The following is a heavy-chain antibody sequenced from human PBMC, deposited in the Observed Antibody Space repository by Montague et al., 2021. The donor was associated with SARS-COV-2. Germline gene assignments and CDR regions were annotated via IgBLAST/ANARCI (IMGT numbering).Heavy chain of an antibody. V-gene: IGHV4-59*01. CDR2: IYHNGST. J-gene: IGHJ6*02. Sequence: SETLSLTCAVYGGSFSSYYWTWIRQPPGKGLESIGYIYHNGSTKYNPSLKSRVTISVDTSKNQFSLKLSSVSVADTAVYYCARGGGNSADYYNYTMDVWGQGTTVTVFS. CDR3: ARGGGNSADYYNYTMDV. D-gene: IGHD4-23*01. CDR1: GGSFSSYY.